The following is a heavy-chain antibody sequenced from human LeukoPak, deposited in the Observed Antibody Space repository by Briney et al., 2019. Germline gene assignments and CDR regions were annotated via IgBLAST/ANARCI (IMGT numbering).Heavy chain of an antibody. Sequence: SETLSLACTVSGGSIYSTTFYWGWIRQPPGKGLEWIGSMYYDGSTYHNPSLKSRVTISVDTSNNQFSLKLTSVTAADTAVYFCARRSDSGSDDGEDYFDYWGQGTWSPSPQ. CDR1: GGSIYSTTFY. J-gene: IGHJ4*02. D-gene: IGHD1-26*01. CDR3: ARRSDSGSDDGEDYFDY. CDR2: MYYDGST. V-gene: IGHV4-39*01.